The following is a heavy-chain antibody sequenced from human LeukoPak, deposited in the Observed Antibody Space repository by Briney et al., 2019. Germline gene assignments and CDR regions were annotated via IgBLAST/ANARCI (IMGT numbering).Heavy chain of an antibody. CDR3: ATDYYDSSGYYYH. Sequence: GGSLRLSCAASGFTFSSYAMHWVRQAPGKGLEWVAVISYDGSNKYYADSVKGRFTISRDNSKNTLYLQMNSLRAEDTAVYYCATDYYDSSGYYYHWGQGTLVTVSS. CDR2: ISYDGSNK. D-gene: IGHD3-22*01. V-gene: IGHV3-30-3*01. CDR1: GFTFSSYA. J-gene: IGHJ5*02.